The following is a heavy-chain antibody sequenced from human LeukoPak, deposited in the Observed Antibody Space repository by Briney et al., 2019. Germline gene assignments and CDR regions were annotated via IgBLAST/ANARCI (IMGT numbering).Heavy chain of an antibody. D-gene: IGHD3-22*01. CDR3: AKEMLGDYYDTTGPPDY. CDR2: ISSSGSTI. CDR1: GFTFSSYE. V-gene: IGHV3-48*03. Sequence: PGGSLRLSCAASGFTFSSYEMNWVRQAPGKGLEWVSYISSSGSTIYYADSVKGRFTISRDNAKNSLYLQMNSLRAEDTAFYYCAKEMLGDYYDTTGPPDYWGQGTLVTVSS. J-gene: IGHJ4*02.